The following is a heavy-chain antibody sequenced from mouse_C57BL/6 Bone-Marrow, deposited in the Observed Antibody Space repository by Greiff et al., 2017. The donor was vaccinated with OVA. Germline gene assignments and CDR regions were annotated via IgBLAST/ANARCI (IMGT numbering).Heavy chain of an antibody. CDR1: GFNIKDDY. CDR3: TSYGNCDY. D-gene: IGHD2-1*01. V-gene: IGHV14-4*01. CDR2: IDPENGDT. J-gene: IGHJ2*01. Sequence: VQLQQSGAELVRPGASVKLSCTASGFNIKDDYMHWVKQRPEQGLEWIGWIDPENGDTEYASKFQGKATITADTSSNTAYLQLSSLTSDDTAVYYCTSYGNCDYWGQGTTLTVSS.